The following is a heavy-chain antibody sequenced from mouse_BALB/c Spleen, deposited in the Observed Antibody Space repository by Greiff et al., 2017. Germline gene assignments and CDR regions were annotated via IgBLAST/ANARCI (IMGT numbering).Heavy chain of an antibody. D-gene: IGHD2-3*01. V-gene: IGHV5-4*02. J-gene: IGHJ4*01. CDR2: ISDGGSYT. CDR1: GFTFSDYY. Sequence: EVQRVESGGGLVKPGGSLKLSCAASGFTFSDYYMYWVRQTPEKRLGWVATISDGGSYTYYPDSVKGRFTISRDNAKNNLYLQMSSLKSEDTAMYYCARGGLLPMDYWGQGTSVTVSS. CDR3: ARGGLLPMDY.